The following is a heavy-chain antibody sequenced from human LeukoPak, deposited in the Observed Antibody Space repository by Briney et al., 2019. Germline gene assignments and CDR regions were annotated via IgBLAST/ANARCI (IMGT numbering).Heavy chain of an antibody. CDR1: GYTFTGYY. V-gene: IGHV1-2*02. J-gene: IGHJ5*02. CDR3: ARVTVPSASWFDP. Sequence: ASVKVSCEASGYTFTGYYMHWVRQAPGQGLEWMGWINPNSGGTNYAQKFQGRVTMTRDTSISTAYMELSRLRSDDTAVYYCARVTVPSASWFDPWGQGTLVTVSS. CDR2: INPNSGGT. D-gene: IGHD4-11*01.